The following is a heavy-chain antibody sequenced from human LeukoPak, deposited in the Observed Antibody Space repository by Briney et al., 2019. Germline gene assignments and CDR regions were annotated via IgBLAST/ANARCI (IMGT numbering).Heavy chain of an antibody. J-gene: IGHJ4*02. CDR2: ISYDGSNK. Sequence: SLRLSCAASGFTFSSYAMHWVRQAPGKGLEWVAVISYDGSNKYYADSVKGRFTISRDNSKNTLYLQMNSLRAEDTAVYYCAKDPKYFDYWGQGTLVTVSS. CDR3: AKDPKYFDY. CDR1: GFTFSSYA. V-gene: IGHV3-30-3*01.